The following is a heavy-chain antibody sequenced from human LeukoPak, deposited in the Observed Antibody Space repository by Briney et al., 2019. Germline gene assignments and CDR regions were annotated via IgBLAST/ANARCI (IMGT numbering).Heavy chain of an antibody. CDR1: GYTFTGYY. D-gene: IGHD3-10*01. CDR3: ARVLYYYGSGSYPAYDY. Sequence: ASVKVSCKASGYTFTGYYMHWVRHAPGQGLEWMGWLTPNSGGTNYAQKFQGRVTMTRDTSISTAYMELSRLRSDDTAVYYCARVLYYYGSGSYPAYDYWGQGTLVTVSS. V-gene: IGHV1-2*02. CDR2: LTPNSGGT. J-gene: IGHJ4*02.